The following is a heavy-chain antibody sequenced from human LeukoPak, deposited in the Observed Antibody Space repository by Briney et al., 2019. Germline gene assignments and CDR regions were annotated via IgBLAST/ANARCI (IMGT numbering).Heavy chain of an antibody. J-gene: IGHJ4*02. CDR3: ARLPDYHFWSVLDY. Sequence: GGSLRLSCAASGFTFSSYSMNWVRQAPGKGLEWVSYISSSSSTIYYADSVKGRFTISRDNAKNSLYLQMNSLRDEDTAVYYCARLPDYHFWSVLDYWGQGTLVTVSS. CDR2: ISSSSSTI. CDR1: GFTFSSYS. D-gene: IGHD3-3*01. V-gene: IGHV3-48*02.